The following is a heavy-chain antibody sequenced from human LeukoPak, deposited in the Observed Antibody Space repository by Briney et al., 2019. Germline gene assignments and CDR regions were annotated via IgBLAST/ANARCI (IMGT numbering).Heavy chain of an antibody. CDR3: AREVPFGPAYYFDY. V-gene: IGHV3-21*01. Sequence: GGSLRLSCAASGFTFSSYSMNWVRQAPGKGLEWVSSISSSSSYIYYADSVKGRFTISRDNAKNSLYLQVNSLRAEDTAVYYCAREVPFGPAYYFDYWGQGTLVTVSS. CDR1: GFTFSSYS. D-gene: IGHD2-2*01. CDR2: ISSSSSYI. J-gene: IGHJ4*02.